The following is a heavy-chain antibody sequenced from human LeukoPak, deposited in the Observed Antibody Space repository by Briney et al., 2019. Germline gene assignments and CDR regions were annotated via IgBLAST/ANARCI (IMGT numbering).Heavy chain of an antibody. CDR1: GFTFSSYS. D-gene: IGHD2-8*02. CDR2: ISSSSSYI. J-gene: IGHJ3*02. Sequence: GGSLRLSCAASGFTFSSYSMNWVRQAPGKGLEWVSSISSSSSYIYYADSVKGRFTISRDNAKNSLYLQMNSLRADDTAFYYCAKTYHYGTGAPDLGAFDIWGQGTMVTVSS. V-gene: IGHV3-21*04. CDR3: AKTYHYGTGAPDLGAFDI.